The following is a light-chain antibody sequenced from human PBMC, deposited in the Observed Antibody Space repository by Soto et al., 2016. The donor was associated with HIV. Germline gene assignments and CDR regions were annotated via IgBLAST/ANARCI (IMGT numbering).Light chain of an antibody. Sequence: SYELTQPPSVSVAPGKTARITCGGNNIGSKSVYWYQAPVLVVHDDSHRPSGIPERFSGSNSGNTATLTISRVEAGDEADYSCQVWDSSSDHVVFGGGTKLTVL. V-gene: IGLV3-21*03. CDR3: QVWDSSSDHVV. J-gene: IGLJ2*01. CDR1: NIGSKS. CDR2: DDS.